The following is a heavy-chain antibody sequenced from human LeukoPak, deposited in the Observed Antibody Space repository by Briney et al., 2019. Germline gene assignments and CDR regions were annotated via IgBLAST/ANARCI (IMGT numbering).Heavy chain of an antibody. CDR1: GGSFSGYY. Sequence: SETLSLTCAVYGGSFSGYYWSWIRQPPGKGLEWIGEINHSGSTNYNPSLKSRVTISVDTSKNQFSLKLSSVTAADTAVYYCARVGGDYGGMDVWGKGTTVTISS. CDR3: ARVGGDYGGMDV. J-gene: IGHJ6*03. CDR2: INHSGST. D-gene: IGHD4-17*01. V-gene: IGHV4-34*01.